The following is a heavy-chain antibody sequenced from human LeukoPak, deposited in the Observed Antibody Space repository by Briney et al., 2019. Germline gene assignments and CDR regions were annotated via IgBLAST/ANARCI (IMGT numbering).Heavy chain of an antibody. CDR2: FDPEQNTM. Sequence: SATVSCKLSAHILTELSIQWVRQAPGKGLESMGGFDPEQNTMIYAQRLQGRVTMTEDTSTDTAYMELSSLTSEDTGIYYCATRSGDFWSGYVNWGQGTLVTVSS. J-gene: IGHJ4*02. CDR1: AHILTELS. V-gene: IGHV1-24*01. D-gene: IGHD3-3*01. CDR3: ATRSGDFWSGYVN.